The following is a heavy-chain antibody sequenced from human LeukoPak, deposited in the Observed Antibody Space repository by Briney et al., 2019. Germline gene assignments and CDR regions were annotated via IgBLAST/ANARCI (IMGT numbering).Heavy chain of an antibody. CDR2: VRNKANSYST. D-gene: IGHD5-24*01. V-gene: IGHV3-73*01. Sequence: PGESLSLSCAASGFNFRDSTVYWVRQIPGKGLEWIGRVRNKANSYSTAVAASVKGRFSIARDDSKSTAFLQMNSLKSEDTAVYYCSGGDGYNEYWGQGTLVTVSS. CDR3: SGGDGYNEY. J-gene: IGHJ4*02. CDR1: GFNFRDST.